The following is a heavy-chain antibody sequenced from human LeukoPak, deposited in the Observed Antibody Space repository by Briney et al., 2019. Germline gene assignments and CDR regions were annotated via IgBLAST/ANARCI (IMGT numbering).Heavy chain of an antibody. V-gene: IGHV1-18*01. J-gene: IGHJ6*03. CDR1: GYTFTNYG. Sequence: ASVKVSCKASGYTFTNYGISWVRQAPGQGLEWMGWISGYNGDTNYAQKLQGRVTMTTDTSTSTAYMELRSLRSDDTAVYYCARGGLQTWYYYMDVWGKGTTVTVSS. CDR2: ISGYNGDT. CDR3: ARGGLQTWYYYMDV.